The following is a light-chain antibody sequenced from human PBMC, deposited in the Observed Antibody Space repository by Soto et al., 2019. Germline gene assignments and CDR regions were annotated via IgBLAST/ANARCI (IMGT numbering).Light chain of an antibody. V-gene: IGKV3-20*01. J-gene: IGKJ1*01. CDR2: GVS. CDR1: QSINNKY. Sequence: EMVLTQSPATLSLSPGERATLSCRASQSINNKYLAWYQQEPGQTPRLLIHGVSIRATGIPDRFSGSGSGTDFTLTISRLEPEDFAVYYCQLYSGSPWTFGQGTKV. CDR3: QLYSGSPWT.